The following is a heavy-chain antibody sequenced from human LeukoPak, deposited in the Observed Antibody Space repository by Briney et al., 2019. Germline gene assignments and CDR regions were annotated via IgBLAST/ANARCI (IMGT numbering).Heavy chain of an antibody. CDR2: IIPIFGTA. CDR3: ARDSDIYALGAEYFQH. J-gene: IGHJ1*01. CDR1: GGTFSSYA. Sequence: SVKVSCKASGGTFSSYAISWVRQAPGQGLEWKGRIIPIFGTANYAQKFQGRVTITTDESTSTAYMELSSLRSEDTAVYYCARDSDIYALGAEYFQHWGQGTLVTVSS. V-gene: IGHV1-69*05. D-gene: IGHD5/OR15-5a*01.